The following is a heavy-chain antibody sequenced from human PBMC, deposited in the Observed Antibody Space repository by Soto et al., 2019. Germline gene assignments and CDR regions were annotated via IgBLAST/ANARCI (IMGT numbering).Heavy chain of an antibody. J-gene: IGHJ5*02. CDR1: GGSVSSHY. Sequence: QVQLQESGPGLVNPSETLSLTCSVSGGSVSSHYWSWVRQPAGKGLEWIGRIYISGNTKYNPSFKSRVTMSVDKSKNQVSLRLSSVTAADTAVYYCARELKPYNSGWYFTLSWGQGTLVTVSS. V-gene: IGHV4-4*07. CDR2: IYISGNT. CDR3: ARELKPYNSGWYFTLS. D-gene: IGHD6-19*01.